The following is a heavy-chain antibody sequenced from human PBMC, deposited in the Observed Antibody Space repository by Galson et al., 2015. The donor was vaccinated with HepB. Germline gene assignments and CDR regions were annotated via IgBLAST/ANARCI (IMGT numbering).Heavy chain of an antibody. CDR2: TYYRSRWYN. J-gene: IGHJ4*02. CDR3: ARLRAAAEVFDY. V-gene: IGHV6-1*01. D-gene: IGHD6-13*01. Sequence: CAISGDSVSTNTAAWAWIRQSPSRGLEWLARTYYRSRWYNDYALSVESRIFIKADTSKNQFSLQLNSLTPEDTAVYYCARLRAAAEVFDYWGQGTLVTVSS. CDR1: GDSVSTNTAA.